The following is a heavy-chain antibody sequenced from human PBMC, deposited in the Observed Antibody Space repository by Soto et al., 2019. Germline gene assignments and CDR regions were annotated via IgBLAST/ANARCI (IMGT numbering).Heavy chain of an antibody. Sequence: TLSLTCTVSGGSISSYYWSWIRQPPGKGLEWIGYIYYSGSTNYNPSLKSRVTISVDTSKNQFSLKLSSVTAADTAVYYCARVTKGAFDIWGQGTMVTVSS. V-gene: IGHV4-59*01. D-gene: IGHD1-1*01. CDR2: IYYSGST. CDR1: GGSISSYY. J-gene: IGHJ3*02. CDR3: ARVTKGAFDI.